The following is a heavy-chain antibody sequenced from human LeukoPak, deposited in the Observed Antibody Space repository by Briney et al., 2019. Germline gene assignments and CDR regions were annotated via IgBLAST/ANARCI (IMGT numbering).Heavy chain of an antibody. V-gene: IGHV3-48*01. D-gene: IGHD2-2*01. CDR2: ISRSSNTI. Sequence: GGSLRLSCAASGFTFSTYSFNCVRQAPGKGLEWISYISRSSNTIYYADSVKGRFTISRDNAKHSLFLQMSSLRVEDTAVYYCARDPAAMTPLGWFDSWGQGTLVTVSS. CDR3: ARDPAAMTPLGWFDS. CDR1: GFTFSTYS. J-gene: IGHJ5*01.